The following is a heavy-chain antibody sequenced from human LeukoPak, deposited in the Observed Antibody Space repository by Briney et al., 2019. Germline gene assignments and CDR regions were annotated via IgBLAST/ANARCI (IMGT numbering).Heavy chain of an antibody. CDR1: GLTFSSYG. CDR3: AKEYGPTREYCSSTSCYVDY. V-gene: IGHV3-30*18. D-gene: IGHD2-2*01. J-gene: IGHJ4*02. CDR2: ISYDGSNK. Sequence: GGSLRLSCAASGLTFSSYGMHWVRQAPGKGLEWVAVISYDGSNKYCADSVKGRFTISRDNSKNTLYLQMNSLRAEDTAVYYCAKEYGPTREYCSSTSCYVDYWGQGTLVTVSS.